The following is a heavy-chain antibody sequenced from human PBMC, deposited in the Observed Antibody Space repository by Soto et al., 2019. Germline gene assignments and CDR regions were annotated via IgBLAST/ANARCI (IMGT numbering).Heavy chain of an antibody. CDR1: GYTFTSYD. J-gene: IGHJ6*02. D-gene: IGHD3-9*01. V-gene: IGHV1-8*01. CDR2: MNPNSGNT. CDR3: ARIVNYDILTGYEYYGMDV. Sequence: GASVKVSCKASGYTFTSYDINWVRQATGQGLEWMGWMNPNSGNTGYAQKFQGRVTMTRNTSISTAYMELSSLRSEDTAVYYCARIVNYDILTGYEYYGMDVWGQGTTDTVSS.